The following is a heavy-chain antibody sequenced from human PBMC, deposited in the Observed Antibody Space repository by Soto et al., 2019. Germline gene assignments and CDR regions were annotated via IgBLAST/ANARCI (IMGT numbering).Heavy chain of an antibody. Sequence: GGSLRLSCAASGFTFSSYAMSWVRQAPGKGLEWVSAISGSGGSTYYAESVKGRFTTSRDNSKNTLYLQMKSMRAEHKAVYYCAKDNKDWGQGTLVTVSS. J-gene: IGHJ4*02. CDR3: AKDNKD. V-gene: IGHV3-23*01. CDR2: ISGSGGST. CDR1: GFTFSSYA.